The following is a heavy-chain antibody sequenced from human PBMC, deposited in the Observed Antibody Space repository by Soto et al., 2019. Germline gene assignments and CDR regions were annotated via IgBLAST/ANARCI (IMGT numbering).Heavy chain of an antibody. Sequence: GGSLRLACATSGFTFNTYSMNWVRQAPGKGLEWISSISTGGHYLYYADSVKGRFTISRDNSKNTLYLQMNSLRAEDTAVYYCARDRGGFTYFEPWGQGTLVTISS. CDR3: ARDRGGFTYFEP. V-gene: IGHV3-21*01. D-gene: IGHD2-15*01. J-gene: IGHJ5*02. CDR1: GFTFNTYS. CDR2: ISTGGHYL.